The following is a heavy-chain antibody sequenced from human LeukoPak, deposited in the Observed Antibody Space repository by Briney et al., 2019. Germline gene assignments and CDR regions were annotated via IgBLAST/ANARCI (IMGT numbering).Heavy chain of an antibody. CDR3: ARDFGYCSGGSCLDMDY. CDR1: GYTFTGYY. D-gene: IGHD2-15*01. V-gene: IGHV1-2*06. Sequence: ASVKVSCKASGYTFTGYYMHWVRQAPGQGLEWMVRINPNSGGTNYAQKFQGRVTMTRDTSISTAYMELSRLRSDDTAVYYCARDFGYCSGGSCLDMDYWGQGTLVTVSS. J-gene: IGHJ4*02. CDR2: INPNSGGT.